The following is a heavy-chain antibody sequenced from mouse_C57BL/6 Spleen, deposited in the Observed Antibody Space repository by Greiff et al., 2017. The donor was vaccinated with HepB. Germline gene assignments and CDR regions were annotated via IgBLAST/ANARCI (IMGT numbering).Heavy chain of an antibody. CDR1: GYTFTSYW. V-gene: IGHV1-59*01. D-gene: IGHD4-1*01. Sequence: VQLQQPGAELVRPGTSVKLSCKASGYTFTSYWMHWVKQRPGQGLEWIGVIDPSDSYTNYNQKFKGKATLTVDTSSSTAYMPLSSLTSEDSAVYYCARADWYYFDYWGQGTTLTVSS. CDR2: IDPSDSYT. CDR3: ARADWYYFDY. J-gene: IGHJ2*01.